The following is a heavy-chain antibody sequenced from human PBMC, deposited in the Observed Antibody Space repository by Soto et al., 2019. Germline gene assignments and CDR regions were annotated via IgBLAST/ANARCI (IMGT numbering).Heavy chain of an antibody. J-gene: IGHJ4*02. V-gene: IGHV3-21*01. CDR3: ANGSYGYYAD. D-gene: IGHD4-17*01. CDR2: VSSDSVWI. CDR1: GFTFSSST. Sequence: GESLRLSCAASGFTFSSSTMNWVRQAPGEGLEWVSSVSSDSVWIYYAASVKGRFTISRDTAKNSLFLQMSSMRAEDTAVYYCANGSYGYYADWGQGTLVTVSS.